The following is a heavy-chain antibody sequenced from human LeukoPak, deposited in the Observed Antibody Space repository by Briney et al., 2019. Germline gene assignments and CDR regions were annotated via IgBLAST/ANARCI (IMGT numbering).Heavy chain of an antibody. Sequence: TGGSLRLSCAASGFTFSSYSMNWVRQAPGKGLEWVSSISSSSSSYIYYADSVKGRFTISRDNAKNSLYLQMNSLRAEDTAVYYCARDAKTFYYYGSGSYQNWFDPWGQGTLVTVSS. CDR3: ARDAKTFYYYGSGSYQNWFDP. CDR2: ISSSSSSYI. J-gene: IGHJ5*02. D-gene: IGHD3-10*01. V-gene: IGHV3-21*01. CDR1: GFTFSSYS.